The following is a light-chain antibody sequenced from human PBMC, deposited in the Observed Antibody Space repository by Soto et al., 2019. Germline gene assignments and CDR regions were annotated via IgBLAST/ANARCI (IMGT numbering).Light chain of an antibody. CDR3: SSYTSSSNLV. Sequence: QSALTQPASVSGSPGQSITISCTGTSSDFGGYNYVSWYQQYPGKAPQLMIYDVTNRPSGVSNRFSGSKSGNTASLTISGLQAEDEADYYCSSYTSSSNLVFGGGTKLTVL. J-gene: IGLJ2*01. V-gene: IGLV2-14*01. CDR2: DVT. CDR1: SSDFGGYNY.